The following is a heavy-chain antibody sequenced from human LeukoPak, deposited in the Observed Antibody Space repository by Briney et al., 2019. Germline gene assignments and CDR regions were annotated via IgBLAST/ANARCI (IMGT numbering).Heavy chain of an antibody. CDR2: INTNTGNP. J-gene: IGHJ6*03. V-gene: IGHV7-4-1*02. Sequence: ASVKVSCKASGYTFTSYAMNWVRQAPGQGLEWMGWINTNTGNPTYAQGFTGRFVFSLDTSVSTAYLQISSLKAEDTAVYYCARGVGYYGSGSSAGGDYYYMDVWGKGTTVTVSS. CDR1: GYTFTSYA. CDR3: ARGVGYYGSGSSAGGDYYYMDV. D-gene: IGHD3-10*01.